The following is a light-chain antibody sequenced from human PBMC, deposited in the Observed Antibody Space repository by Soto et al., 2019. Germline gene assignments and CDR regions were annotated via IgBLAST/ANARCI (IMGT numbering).Light chain of an antibody. J-gene: IGKJ3*01. CDR2: AAS. CDR3: QLLET. V-gene: IGKV1-9*01. CDR1: QGISSY. Sequence: DIQLTQSPSFLSASVGDRVTITCRASQGISSYLAWYQQKPVKAPKLLIYAASTLQSGVPSRFSGSGSGTELTLTISSLQPEDFATYYCQLLETFGPGTKVDIK.